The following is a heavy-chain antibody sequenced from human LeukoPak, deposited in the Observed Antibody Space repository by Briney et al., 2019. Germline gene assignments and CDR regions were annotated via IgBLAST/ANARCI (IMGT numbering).Heavy chain of an antibody. D-gene: IGHD5/OR15-5a*01. J-gene: IGHJ4*02. CDR3: ARDSVRHLDY. V-gene: IGHV3-21*01. CDR1: GFTFSGYT. CDR2: ITSSSTYI. Sequence: GGSLRLSCAASGFTFSGYTMNWVRQAPGKGLEWVSSITSSSTYIYYADSVRGRFTISRGNAKNSLYLQMNSLRAEDTAVYYCARDSVRHLDYWGQGTLVTVSS.